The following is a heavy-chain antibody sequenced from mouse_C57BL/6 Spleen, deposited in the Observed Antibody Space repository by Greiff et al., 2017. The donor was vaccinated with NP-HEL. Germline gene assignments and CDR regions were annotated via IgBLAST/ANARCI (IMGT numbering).Heavy chain of an antibody. D-gene: IGHD2-5*01. J-gene: IGHJ1*03. CDR3: ARWGSNYPYWYFDV. CDR1: GYTFTSYW. Sequence: QVQLQQPGAELVKPGASVKLSCKASGYTFTSYWMQWVKQRPGQGLEWIGEIDPSDSYTNYNQKFKGKATLTVDTSSSTAYMQLSSLTSEDSAVYYCARWGSNYPYWYFDVWGTGTTVTVSS. V-gene: IGHV1-50*01. CDR2: IDPSDSYT.